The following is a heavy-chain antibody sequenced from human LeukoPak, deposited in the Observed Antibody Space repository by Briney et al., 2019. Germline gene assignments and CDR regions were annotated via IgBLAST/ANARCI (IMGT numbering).Heavy chain of an antibody. D-gene: IGHD5-12*01. CDR1: GFTFSNYG. V-gene: IGHV3-30*18. J-gene: IGHJ4*02. CDR3: AKDRTAGYDGLVDY. Sequence: GGSLRLSCAASGFTFSNYGMQWVRQAPGKGLEWVAVISYDGSNKYYTDSVKGRFTISRDNSKNTLYLQMNRLRAEDTAVYYCAKDRTAGYDGLVDYWGQGTLVTVSS. CDR2: ISYDGSNK.